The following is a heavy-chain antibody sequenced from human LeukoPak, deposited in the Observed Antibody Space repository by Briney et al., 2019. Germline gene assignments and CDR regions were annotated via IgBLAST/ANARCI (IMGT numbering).Heavy chain of an antibody. CDR1: GFTFSSYFW. Sequence: QPGGSLRLSCATSGFTFSSYFWMHWVRQAPGKGLVWVSRIRSDGGSSTYADSVKGRFTISRDNAKNTLYLQMNSLRAEDTAVYYCVRDLDLGGYSSFVSWGQGTLVTVSS. CDR2: IRSDGGSS. CDR3: VRDLDLGGYSSFVS. J-gene: IGHJ4*02. V-gene: IGHV3-74*01. D-gene: IGHD4-23*01.